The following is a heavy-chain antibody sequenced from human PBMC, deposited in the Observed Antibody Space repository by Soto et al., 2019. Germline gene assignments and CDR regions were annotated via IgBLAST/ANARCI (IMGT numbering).Heavy chain of an antibody. Sequence: PSETLSLTCSVYGGSFSGYYWSWIRQPPGKGLEWIGEITRSGSTNYNPSLKSRVTISVDTSKQLFSLSLTSVTAADTAVYFCVRALAAVQEWGQGTLVTVPS. CDR3: VRALAAVQE. CDR1: GGSFSGYY. D-gene: IGHD6-13*01. CDR2: ITRSGST. J-gene: IGHJ4*02. V-gene: IGHV4-34*01.